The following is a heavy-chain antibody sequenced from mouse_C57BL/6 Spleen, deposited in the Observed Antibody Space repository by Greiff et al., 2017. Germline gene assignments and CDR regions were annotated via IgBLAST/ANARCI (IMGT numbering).Heavy chain of an antibody. Sequence: QVQLQQPGAELVKPGASVKMSCKASGYTFTSYWITWVKQRPGQGLEWIGDIYPGSGSTNYNEKFKSKATLTVDTSSSTAYMQLSSLTSEDSAVYYCARGNIYDHEDRFAYWGQGTLVTVSA. D-gene: IGHD2-4*01. J-gene: IGHJ3*01. CDR3: ARGNIYDHEDRFAY. V-gene: IGHV1-55*01. CDR2: IYPGSGST. CDR1: GYTFTSYW.